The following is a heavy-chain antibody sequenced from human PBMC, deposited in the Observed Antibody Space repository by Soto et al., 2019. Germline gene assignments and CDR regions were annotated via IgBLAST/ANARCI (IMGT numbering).Heavy chain of an antibody. D-gene: IGHD3-10*01. J-gene: IGHJ5*02. CDR2: IYYSGST. Sequence: QVQLQESGPGLVKPSQTLSLTCTVSGGSISSGDYYWIWIRQPPGKGLAWIGYIYYSGSTYYNPSLKSRVTISVDTSKTQFSLKLSSVTAADTAVYYCARSGSYTSNWVDPGGQGTLVTVSS. V-gene: IGHV4-30-4*01. CDR3: ARSGSYTSNWVDP. CDR1: GGSISSGDYY.